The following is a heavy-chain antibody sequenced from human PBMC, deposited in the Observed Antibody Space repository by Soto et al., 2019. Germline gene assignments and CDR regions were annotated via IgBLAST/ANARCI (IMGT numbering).Heavy chain of an antibody. D-gene: IGHD3-10*01. CDR3: ATGAVRVTKMKDYHYAMTD. V-gene: IGHV1-69*13. CDR1: GGTLISYA. J-gene: IGHJ6*02. Sequence: SVKVSCKAPGGTLISYAISWVRQVPGHGLEWLGEFIPIFGTTNHPQKFQGRVTITADESTTTVYMELDSLTHEDTAVYYCATGAVRVTKMKDYHYAMTDWGQGTTVTVSS. CDR2: FIPIFGTT.